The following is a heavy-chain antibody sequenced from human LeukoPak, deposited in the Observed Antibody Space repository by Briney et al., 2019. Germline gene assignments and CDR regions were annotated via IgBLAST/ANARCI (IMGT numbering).Heavy chain of an antibody. CDR2: ISSSSSTI. J-gene: IGHJ6*03. CDR3: AREEAAPSYRDSSGWYFWKENYYYYYMDV. CDR1: GFTFSSYS. D-gene: IGHD6-19*01. Sequence: GGSLRLSCAASGFTFSSYSMNWVRQAPGKGLEWVSYISSSSSTIYYADSVKGRFTISRDNAKNSLYLQMNSLRAEDTAVYYCAREEAAPSYRDSSGWYFWKENYYYYYMDVWGKGTTVTVSS. V-gene: IGHV3-48*01.